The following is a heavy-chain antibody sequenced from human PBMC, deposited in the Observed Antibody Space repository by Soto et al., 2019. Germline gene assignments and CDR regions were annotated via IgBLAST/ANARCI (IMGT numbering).Heavy chain of an antibody. Sequence: EVQLLESGGGLVQPGGSLRLSCAASGFTFSSYAMSWVRQAPGKGLEWVSAISGSGGSTYYADSVKGRFTISRDNSKNTLYLQMNSLRAEDTAVYYCAKEAHRHMVRGPGGDAFDIWGQGTMVTVSS. CDR2: ISGSGGST. CDR1: GFTFSSYA. J-gene: IGHJ3*02. V-gene: IGHV3-23*01. CDR3: AKEAHRHMVRGPGGDAFDI. D-gene: IGHD3-10*01.